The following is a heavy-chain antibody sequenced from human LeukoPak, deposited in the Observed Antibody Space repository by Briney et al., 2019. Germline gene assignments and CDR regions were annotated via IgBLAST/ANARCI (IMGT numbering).Heavy chain of an antibody. CDR1: GYTFTSYG. CDR3: ARVHYDILTGYSYFDD. D-gene: IGHD3-9*01. Sequence: ASVTVSFTASGYTFTSYGISWVRQPPGQGLEWMGWISAYNGNTKYAQKLQGRVTMTTDTSTSTAYMELRSLRSDDTAVYYCARVHYDILTGYSYFDDWGQGTLVTVSS. CDR2: ISAYNGNT. V-gene: IGHV1-18*01. J-gene: IGHJ4*02.